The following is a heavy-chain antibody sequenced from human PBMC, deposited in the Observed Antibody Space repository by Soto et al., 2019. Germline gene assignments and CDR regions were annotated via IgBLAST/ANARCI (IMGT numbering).Heavy chain of an antibody. CDR2: IYYDGTT. D-gene: IGHD3-22*01. V-gene: IGHV4-39*01. J-gene: IGHJ6*02. Sequence: PSETLSLTCTVCSGSISSTSYYWASIRQPPXKGLEWIGAIYYDGTTYYTESLKSRVSISVDTSKNQFSLKVNSVTAADTAVYFCARQGRNTKIVLVKHYAADFWGQGTAVTVSS. CDR3: ARQGRNTKIVLVKHYAADF. CDR1: SGSISSTSYY.